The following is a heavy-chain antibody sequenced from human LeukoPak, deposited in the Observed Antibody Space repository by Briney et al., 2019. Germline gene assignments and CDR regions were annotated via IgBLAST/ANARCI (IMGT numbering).Heavy chain of an antibody. V-gene: IGHV3-53*01. Sequence: QPGGSLRLSCAASGFTVSTNSMTWVRQAPGKGLECVSVVYSGNNSFYADSVRGRFTISRDKSKNTLYLQMNSLRAEDTAVYYCARNDYGDYKYFQHWGQGTLVTVSS. CDR1: GFTVSTNS. CDR3: ARNDYGDYKYFQH. D-gene: IGHD4-17*01. CDR2: VYSGNNS. J-gene: IGHJ1*01.